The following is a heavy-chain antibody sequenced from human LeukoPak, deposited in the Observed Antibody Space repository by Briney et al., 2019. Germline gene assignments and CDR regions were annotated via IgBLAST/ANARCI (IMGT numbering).Heavy chain of an antibody. CDR2: ISSSGSTI. Sequence: GGSLRLSCAASGFTFSSYEMNWVRQAPGKGLEWVSYISSSGSTIYYADSMKGRFTISRDNAKNSLYLQMNSLRAEDTAVYYCALDQWRFDYWGQGTLVTVSS. D-gene: IGHD1/OR15-1a*01. J-gene: IGHJ4*02. V-gene: IGHV3-48*03. CDR1: GFTFSSYE. CDR3: ALDQWRFDY.